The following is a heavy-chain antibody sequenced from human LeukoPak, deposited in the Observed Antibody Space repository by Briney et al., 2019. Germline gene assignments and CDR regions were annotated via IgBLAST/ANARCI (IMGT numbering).Heavy chain of an antibody. CDR3: VRDPEYASSSGDFDY. CDR1: GFTVSNNY. D-gene: IGHD6-6*01. CDR2: ISSSGSTI. V-gene: IGHV3-11*04. Sequence: PGGSLRLSCAASGFTVSNNYMSWVRQAPGKRLEWLSYISSSGSTIYYADSVKGRFTISRDNAKKSLYLQMNGVRAEDTAVYYCVRDPEYASSSGDFDYWGQGTLVTVSS. J-gene: IGHJ4*02.